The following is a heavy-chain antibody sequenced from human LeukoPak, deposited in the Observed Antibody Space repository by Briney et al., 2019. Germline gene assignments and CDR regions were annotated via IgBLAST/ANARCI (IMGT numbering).Heavy chain of an antibody. CDR1: GGSFSGYY. Sequence: SETLSLTCAVYGGSFSGYYWSWIRQPPGKGLEWIGEINHSGSTNYNPSLKSRVTISVDTSKNQFSLKLSSVTAADTAVYYCARGSEYCSGGSCYSLFDYWGQGTPVTVSS. CDR2: INHSGST. D-gene: IGHD2-15*01. J-gene: IGHJ4*02. V-gene: IGHV4-34*01. CDR3: ARGSEYCSGGSCYSLFDY.